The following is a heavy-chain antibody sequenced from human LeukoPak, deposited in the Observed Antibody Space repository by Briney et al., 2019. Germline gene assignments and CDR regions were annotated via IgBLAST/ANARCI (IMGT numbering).Heavy chain of an antibody. CDR3: ARQRVGAISWFDP. D-gene: IGHD1-26*01. J-gene: IGHJ5*02. CDR2: IYYSGST. Sequence: PSGTLSLTCTVSGGSISSYYWNWIPQPPGKGPEWIGYIYYSGSTKYNPSLKSRVTISVDTSKNQFSLKLSSVTAADTAVYYCARQRVGAISWFDPWGQGTLVTVSS. CDR1: GGSISSYY. V-gene: IGHV4-59*08.